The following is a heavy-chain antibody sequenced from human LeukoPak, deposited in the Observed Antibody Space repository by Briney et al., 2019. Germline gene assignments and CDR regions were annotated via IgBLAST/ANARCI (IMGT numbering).Heavy chain of an antibody. D-gene: IGHD6-13*01. V-gene: IGHV4-39*07. Sequence: SETLSLTCIVSGGSISTSAYYWGWIRQPPGEGLQWIGSIYYSGNTYYNSSLKSRVTISVDTSKNQFSLKLSSVTAADTAVYYCARLYSSSSYNWFDPWGQGTLVTVSS. CDR2: IYYSGNT. CDR1: GGSISTSAYY. CDR3: ARLYSSSSYNWFDP. J-gene: IGHJ5*02.